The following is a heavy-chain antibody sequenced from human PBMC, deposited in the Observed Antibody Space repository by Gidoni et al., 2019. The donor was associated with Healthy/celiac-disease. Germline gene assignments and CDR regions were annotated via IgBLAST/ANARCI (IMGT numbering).Heavy chain of an antibody. CDR1: GGSFTGYY. CDR2: IKHSGST. CDR3: ARSGWIGGQLVLDY. D-gene: IGHD6-13*01. V-gene: IGHV4-34*01. Sequence: QVQLQQWGAGLLKPSETMSITCAVYGGSFTGYYWSWIRPPPGKGLEWIGEIKHSGSTNYNPSLKSRVTRSVDTSKNQFSLKLSSGTAADTAVYYCARSGWIGGQLVLDYWGQGTLVTVSS. J-gene: IGHJ4*02.